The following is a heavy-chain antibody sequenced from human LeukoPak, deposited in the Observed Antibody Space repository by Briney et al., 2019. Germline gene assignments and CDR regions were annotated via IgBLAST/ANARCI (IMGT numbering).Heavy chain of an antibody. CDR1: GFTVSSDY. J-gene: IGHJ4*02. CDR3: ARDDGYGELDY. V-gene: IGHV3-53*01. Sequence: PGGSLRLSCAASGFTVSSDYMSWVRQAPGKGLEWVSVIYSGGSTYYADSVKGRFTISRDNSKNTLYLQMNSLRAEDTAVYYCARDDGYGELDYWGQGTLVTVSS. CDR2: IYSGGST. D-gene: IGHD4-17*01.